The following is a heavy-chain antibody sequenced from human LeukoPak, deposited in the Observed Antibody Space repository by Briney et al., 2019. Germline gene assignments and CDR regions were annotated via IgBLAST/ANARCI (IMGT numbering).Heavy chain of an antibody. CDR1: GGSISSSNW. CDR2: IYHSGST. J-gene: IGHJ4*02. CDR3: ARISTVTVASSDY. V-gene: IGHV4-4*02. D-gene: IGHD4-17*01. Sequence: PSETLSLTCAVSGGSISSSNWWSWVRQPPGKGLEWIGEIYHSGSTNYNPSLKSRVTISVDTSKNQFSLKLSSVTAADTAVYYCARISTVTVASSDYWGQGTLVTVSS.